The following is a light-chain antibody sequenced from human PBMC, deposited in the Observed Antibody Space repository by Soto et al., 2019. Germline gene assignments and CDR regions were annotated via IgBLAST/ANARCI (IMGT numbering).Light chain of an antibody. CDR1: QSVSSN. Sequence: EIVMTPSPATLSVSPGERATLSCRASQSVSSNLAWYQQKPGQAPRLLIYGASTRATGIPARFSGSGSGTEFTLTIRSLQSEDFAVYYCQQYNNWPRITSGQGTRLAIK. J-gene: IGKJ5*01. CDR3: QQYNNWPRIT. V-gene: IGKV3-15*01. CDR2: GAS.